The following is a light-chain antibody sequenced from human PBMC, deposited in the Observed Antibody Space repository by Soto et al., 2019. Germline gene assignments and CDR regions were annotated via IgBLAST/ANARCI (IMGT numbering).Light chain of an antibody. CDR1: SSDGGGYNY. Sequence: QSALTQPPSASGSPGQSVTISCTGTSSDGGGYNYVSWYQQHPGKAPKLMIYEVSKRPSGVPDRFSGSKSGNTASLTVSGLQAEDEADYYCSSYAGSNNFDGFGTGTKLTVL. CDR2: EVS. CDR3: SSYAGSNNFDG. V-gene: IGLV2-8*01. J-gene: IGLJ1*01.